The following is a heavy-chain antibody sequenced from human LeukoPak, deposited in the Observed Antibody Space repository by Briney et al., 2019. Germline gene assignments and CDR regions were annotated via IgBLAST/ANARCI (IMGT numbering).Heavy chain of an antibody. Sequence: GESLKISCKGSGYSFSTYWIGWVRQMPGKGLEWMGLIYPGDSDTRYSPSFEGQVSISADKSISTAYLQWSSLKASDTAMYYCARRDDYRQFDPWGQGTLDTVSS. J-gene: IGHJ5*02. CDR2: IYPGDSDT. V-gene: IGHV5-51*01. CDR1: GYSFSTYW. CDR3: ARRDDYRQFDP. D-gene: IGHD4-11*01.